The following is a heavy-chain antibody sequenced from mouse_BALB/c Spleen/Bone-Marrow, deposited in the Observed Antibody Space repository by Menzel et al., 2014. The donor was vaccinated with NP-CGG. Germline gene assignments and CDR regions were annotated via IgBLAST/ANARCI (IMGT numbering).Heavy chain of an antibody. D-gene: IGHD1-2*01. CDR2: IDPANGNT. CDR1: GFNIXDTY. J-gene: IGHJ2*01. V-gene: IGHV14-3*02. CDR3: ARTAPENFDY. Sequence: VQLQQSGAELVKPGASVKLSCTASGFNIXDTYMHWVKQRPEQGLEWIGRIDPANGNTKYGPKFQGKATITADTSSNTADLQLSSLTSEDTAVYYCARTAPENFDYWGQGSTLTVSS.